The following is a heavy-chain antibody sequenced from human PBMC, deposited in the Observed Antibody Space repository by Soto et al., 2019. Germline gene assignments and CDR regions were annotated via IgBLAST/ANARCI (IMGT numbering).Heavy chain of an antibody. CDR1: GFTFSIYA. CDR3: AKGAEYFQP. Sequence: GGSLRLSCEASGFTFSIYAMTWVRQAPGKGLEWVSSISTDGSGTYYADSMRGRFTITRDNSKKALYLQMNSLRADDTAVYYCAKGAEYFQPWGQGTLVTVSS. J-gene: IGHJ1*01. CDR2: ISTDGSGT. V-gene: IGHV3-23*01.